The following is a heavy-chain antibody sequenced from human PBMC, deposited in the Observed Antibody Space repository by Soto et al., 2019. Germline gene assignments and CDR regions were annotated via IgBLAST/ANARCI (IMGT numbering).Heavy chain of an antibody. V-gene: IGHV1-46*01. CDR1: GYTFTSYY. J-gene: IGHJ4*02. CDR2: INPSGATT. Sequence: QVSLVQSGAEVKKPGASVKVSCKASGYTFTSYYVHWVRQAPGQGLEWMGIINPSGATTTYAQNFQGRVAMTRDTSTSTVYMELSSLRSEDTAEYYCARRDCFSSSCYFKYWGQGTLVTVSS. CDR3: ARRDCFSSSCYFKY. D-gene: IGHD2-2*01.